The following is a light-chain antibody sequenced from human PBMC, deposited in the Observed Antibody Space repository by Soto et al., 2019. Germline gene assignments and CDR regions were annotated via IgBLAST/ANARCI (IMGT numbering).Light chain of an antibody. CDR3: QQRSNWPLS. CDR1: QSVSSL. J-gene: IGKJ4*01. V-gene: IGKV3-11*01. CDR2: YPS. Sequence: EIVLTQSPATLSLSPGERATLSCRASQSVSSLLAWYQQKSGQPPRLPISYPSNRATGVPARFICSGSGTDFTLTISSLEPEDFAVYYCQQRSNWPLSFGGGTKVEI.